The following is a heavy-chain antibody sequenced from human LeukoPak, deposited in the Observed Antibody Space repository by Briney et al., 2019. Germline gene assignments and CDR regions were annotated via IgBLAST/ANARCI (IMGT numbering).Heavy chain of an antibody. CDR2: ISGSGGST. J-gene: IGHJ4*02. Sequence: PGGSLRLSCAVSGFTFSSYAMSWVRQAPGKGLEWVSAISGSGGSTYYADSVKGRSTISRDNAKNSLYLQMNSLRAEDTALYYCAKDPNYDSSSYPDYWGQGTLVTVSS. CDR3: AKDPNYDSSSYPDY. CDR1: GFTFSSYA. V-gene: IGHV3-23*01. D-gene: IGHD3-22*01.